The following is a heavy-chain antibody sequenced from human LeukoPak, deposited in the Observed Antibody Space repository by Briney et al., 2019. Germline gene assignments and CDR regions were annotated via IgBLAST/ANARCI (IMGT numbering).Heavy chain of an antibody. D-gene: IGHD6-19*01. CDR1: GFTFSSYA. Sequence: GGSLRLSCVASGFTFSSYAMSWVRQAPGKGLEWVSGISGSGGSTYYADSVKGRFTISRDNSKNTLFLQMDSLRAEDTAVYYCAKETYSSGWYPYFDYWGQGTLVTVSS. CDR2: ISGSGGST. CDR3: AKETYSSGWYPYFDY. V-gene: IGHV3-23*01. J-gene: IGHJ4*02.